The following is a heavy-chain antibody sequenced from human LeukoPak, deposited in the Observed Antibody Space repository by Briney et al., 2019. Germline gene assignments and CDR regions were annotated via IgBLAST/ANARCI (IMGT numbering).Heavy chain of an antibody. V-gene: IGHV3-30*02. J-gene: IGHJ6*03. CDR2: IRYDGSNK. CDR1: GFTFSSYG. Sequence: QPGGSLRLSCAASGFTFSSYGMHWVRQAPGKGLEWVAFIRYDGSNKYYADSVKGRFTISRDNSKNTLYLQMNSLRAEDTAVYYCAKDGPYYDFWSGYPSDYYYYYMDVWGKGTTVTVSS. D-gene: IGHD3-3*01. CDR3: AKDGPYYDFWSGYPSDYYYYYMDV.